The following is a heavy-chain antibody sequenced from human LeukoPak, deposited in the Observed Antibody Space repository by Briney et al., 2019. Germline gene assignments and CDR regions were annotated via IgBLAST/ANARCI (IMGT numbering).Heavy chain of an antibody. J-gene: IGHJ4*02. D-gene: IGHD2-2*01. CDR3: AEGQGLVVPDTWFDY. Sequence: ASVKVSCKASGYTFTGYYMHWVRQAPGQGLEWMGWINPNSGGTNYAQKFQGRVTMTRDTSISTAYMELSRLRSDDTAVYYCAEGQGLVVPDTWFDYWGQGTLVTVSS. CDR1: GYTFTGYY. V-gene: IGHV1-2*02. CDR2: INPNSGGT.